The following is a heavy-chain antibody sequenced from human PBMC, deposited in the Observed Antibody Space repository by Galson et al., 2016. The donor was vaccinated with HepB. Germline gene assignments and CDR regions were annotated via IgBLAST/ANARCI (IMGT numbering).Heavy chain of an antibody. J-gene: IGHJ6*02. D-gene: IGHD2-15*01. CDR3: AREGRYCSAGSCSFDYYGMDV. CDR2: MNPNSANT. Sequence: SVKVSCKPSGYTLFSDDINWVRKAAGQGHEWMGWMNPNSANTDYTQQLQGTATMTRNTPISTAYMELSSLRTEDTAVDYCAREGRYCSAGSCSFDYYGMDVWGQGTTVTVSS. CDR1: GYTLFSDD. V-gene: IGHV1-8*01.